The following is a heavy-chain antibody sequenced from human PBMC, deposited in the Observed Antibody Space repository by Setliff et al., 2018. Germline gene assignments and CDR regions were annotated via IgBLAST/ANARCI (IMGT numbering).Heavy chain of an antibody. CDR3: ARGVVRGVIRFDY. J-gene: IGHJ4*02. Sequence: PSETLSLTCTVSGGSISSYYWSWIRQPPGKGLEWIGEINHSGSTNYNPSLKSRVTISVDTSKNQFSLKLSSVTAADTAVYYCARGVVRGVIRFDYWGQGTLVTVSS. CDR2: INHSGST. CDR1: GGSISSYY. V-gene: IGHV4-34*01. D-gene: IGHD3-10*01.